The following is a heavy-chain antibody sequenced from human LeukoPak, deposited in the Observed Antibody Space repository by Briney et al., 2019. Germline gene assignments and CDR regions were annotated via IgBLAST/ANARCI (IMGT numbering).Heavy chain of an antibody. CDR3: TREHGSYEGGYYGMDV. CDR2: INEDGSEK. CDR1: GFTFSTRW. J-gene: IGHJ6*02. V-gene: IGHV3-7*01. D-gene: IGHD1-26*01. Sequence: GGSLRLSCAASGFTFSTRWMSWVRQAPGKGLEWVANINEDGSEKNYVESLKGRFTISRDNAKNSLYLQMNSLRAEDTALYYCTREHGSYEGGYYGMDVWGQGTTVTVSS.